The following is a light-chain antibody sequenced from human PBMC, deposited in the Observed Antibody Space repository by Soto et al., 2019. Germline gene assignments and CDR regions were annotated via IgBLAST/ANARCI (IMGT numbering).Light chain of an antibody. Sequence: EIVLTQSPGTLSLSPGEKATLSCRASQTVSSNSLAWYQQRPGQAPRLLIYGASSRATGIPDRFSGSGSGTDFTLTISRLEPEDFAVYSCQQYSNSPRTFGQGTKVEIK. CDR3: QQYSNSPRT. CDR2: GAS. V-gene: IGKV3-20*01. J-gene: IGKJ1*01. CDR1: QTVSSNS.